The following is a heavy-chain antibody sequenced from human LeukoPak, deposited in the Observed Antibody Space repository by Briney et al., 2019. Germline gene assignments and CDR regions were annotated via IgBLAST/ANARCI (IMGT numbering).Heavy chain of an antibody. D-gene: IGHD3-22*01. J-gene: IGHJ6*02. V-gene: IGHV3-66*02. CDR3: ARDSSNYYDSSGYYYYYGMDV. Sequence: PGGSLRLSCSASGFTFSSYAMHWVRQAPGKGLEWVSVIYSGGSTYYADSVKGRFTISRDNSKNTLYLQMNSLRAEDTAVYYCARDSSNYYDSSGYYYYYGMDVWGQGTTVTVSS. CDR2: IYSGGST. CDR1: GFTFSSYA.